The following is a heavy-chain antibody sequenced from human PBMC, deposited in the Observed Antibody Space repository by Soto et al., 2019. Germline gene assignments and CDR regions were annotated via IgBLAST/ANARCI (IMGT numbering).Heavy chain of an antibody. Sequence: SETLSLTCAVSGGSISSSNWWSWVRQPPGKGLEWIGEIYHSGSTNYNPSLKSRVTISVDTSKNQFSLKLSSVTAADTAVYYCARLHYGDVGWFDPWGQGTLVTVSS. J-gene: IGHJ5*02. CDR3: ARLHYGDVGWFDP. CDR2: IYHSGST. D-gene: IGHD4-17*01. CDR1: GGSISSSNW. V-gene: IGHV4-4*02.